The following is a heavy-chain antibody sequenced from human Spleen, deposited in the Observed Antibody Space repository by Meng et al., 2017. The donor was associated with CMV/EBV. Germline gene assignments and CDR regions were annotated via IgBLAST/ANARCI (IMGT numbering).Heavy chain of an antibody. D-gene: IGHD3-3*01. CDR2: IYYSGSA. Sequence: SETLSLTCTVSGGSISSNSYYWGWIRQPPGKGLEWIGNIYYSGSAHYNPSLKGRVTISVDTSKNQFSLKLSSVTAADTAVYYCARGRNFWSGYRVGYGMDVWGQGTTVTVSS. V-gene: IGHV4-39*07. CDR1: GGSISSNSYY. CDR3: ARGRNFWSGYRVGYGMDV. J-gene: IGHJ6*02.